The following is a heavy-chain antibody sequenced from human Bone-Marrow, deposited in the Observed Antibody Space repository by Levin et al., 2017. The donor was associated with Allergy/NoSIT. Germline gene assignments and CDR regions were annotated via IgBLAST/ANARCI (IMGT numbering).Heavy chain of an antibody. D-gene: IGHD6-19*01. Sequence: PGGSLRLSCAASGFPFSTYAMHWVRQAPGKGLEWVAVIWHDGSNEYYADSVKGRFTISRDNSKNTLFLQMNSLRAEDTAVYYCARELLIGQWRGRGRAFGIWGQGTMVTVSS. CDR2: IWHDGSNE. V-gene: IGHV3-33*01. CDR3: ARELLIGQWRGRGRAFGI. CDR1: GFPFSTYA. J-gene: IGHJ3*02.